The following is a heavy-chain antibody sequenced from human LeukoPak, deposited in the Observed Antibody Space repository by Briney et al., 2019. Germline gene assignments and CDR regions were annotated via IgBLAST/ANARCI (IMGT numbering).Heavy chain of an antibody. CDR3: ARSRCSSISCASRGAFDI. Sequence: PSETLSLTCNVSGGSISNYYWSWIRQPAGKGLEVIGRIYTSGSTNYNPSLKSRVTMSVDTSKNQFSLKLSSVTAADTAVYYCARSRCSSISCASRGAFDIWGQGTMVTVSS. CDR1: GGSISNYY. CDR2: IYTSGST. D-gene: IGHD2-2*01. J-gene: IGHJ3*02. V-gene: IGHV4-4*07.